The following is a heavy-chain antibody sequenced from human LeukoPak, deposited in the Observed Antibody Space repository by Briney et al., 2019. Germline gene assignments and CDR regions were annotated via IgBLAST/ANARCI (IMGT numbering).Heavy chain of an antibody. CDR3: ARDHRYAFDN. V-gene: IGHV3-48*01. D-gene: IGHD5-12*01. Sequence: GGSLRLSSAASGFNFIDYSMKWVRRAPGEGLEWISYIGISSGNTKYADSVKGRFTISRDKARNSLYLQMNSLRVEDTAVYYCARDHRYAFDNWGHGTLVTVSS. CDR1: GFNFIDYS. CDR2: IGISSGNT. J-gene: IGHJ4*01.